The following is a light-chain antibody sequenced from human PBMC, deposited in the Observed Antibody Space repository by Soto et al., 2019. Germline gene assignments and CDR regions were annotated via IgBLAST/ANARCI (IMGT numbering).Light chain of an antibody. J-gene: IGKJ2*01. CDR2: AAS. Sequence: DIQMTQSPSSLSASVGDRVIITCRASQTIGTSLNWYQHRPGKAPELLIYAASTLQSGVPSRFSGSGSGTDFTLTLSSVQPEDFATYYCQQSDLNPTYTFGQGTDLDIK. CDR3: QQSDLNPTYT. V-gene: IGKV1-39*01. CDR1: QTIGTS.